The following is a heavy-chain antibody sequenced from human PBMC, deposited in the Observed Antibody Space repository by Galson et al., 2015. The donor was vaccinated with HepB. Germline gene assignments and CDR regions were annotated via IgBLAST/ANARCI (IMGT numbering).Heavy chain of an antibody. CDR3: ARTYSSGWSDY. D-gene: IGHD6-19*01. Sequence: SLRLSCAASGFTFSSYNMNWLRQAPGKGLEWVSYISTSSNTIYYADSVKGRFTISRDNAKNSLYLQMNSLRAEDTAVYYCARTYSSGWSDYWGQGTLVTFSS. J-gene: IGHJ4*02. CDR2: ISTSSNTI. V-gene: IGHV3-48*04. CDR1: GFTFSSYN.